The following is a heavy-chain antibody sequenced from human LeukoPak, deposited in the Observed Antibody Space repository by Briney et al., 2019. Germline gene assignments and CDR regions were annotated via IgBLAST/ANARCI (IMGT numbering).Heavy chain of an antibody. CDR3: ATLGTTFSWFDP. V-gene: IGHV3-23*01. CDR1: GFTFSSYG. CDR2: ISASGGGT. D-gene: IGHD1-1*01. J-gene: IGHJ5*02. Sequence: PGGSLRLSCAASGFTFSSYGMRWVRQAPGKGLEWVSSISASGGGTYYADSVKGRFTISRDNSRNTLYLQMNSLRAEDTAVYYGATLGTTFSWFDPWGQGTLVTVSS.